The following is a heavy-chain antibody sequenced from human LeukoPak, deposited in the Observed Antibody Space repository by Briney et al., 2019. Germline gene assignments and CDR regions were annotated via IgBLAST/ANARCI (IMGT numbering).Heavy chain of an antibody. CDR3: ARYSSSWYFFDF. CDR2: INHSGST. D-gene: IGHD6-13*01. J-gene: IGHJ4*02. CDR1: GGSISSYY. V-gene: IGHV4-34*01. Sequence: SETLSLTCTVSGGSISSYYWSWIRQPPGKGLEWIGEINHSGSTNYNPSLKSRLTISVDTSRNQFSLKLSSVTAADTAVYFCARYSSSWYFFDFWGQGTLVTVSS.